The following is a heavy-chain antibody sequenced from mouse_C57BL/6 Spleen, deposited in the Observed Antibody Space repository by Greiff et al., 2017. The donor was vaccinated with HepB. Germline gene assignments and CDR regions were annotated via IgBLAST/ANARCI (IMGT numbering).Heavy chain of an antibody. J-gene: IGHJ4*01. Sequence: QVQLQQSGPGLVQPSQSLSITCTVSGFSLTSYGVHWVRQSPGKGLEWLGVIWRGGSTDYNAAFMSRLSITKDNSKSQVFFKMNSLQADDTAIYYCAKTGGSSQYAMDYWGQGTSVNVSS. CDR2: IWRGGST. CDR1: GFSLTSYG. V-gene: IGHV2-5*01. CDR3: AKTGGSSQYAMDY. D-gene: IGHD1-1*01.